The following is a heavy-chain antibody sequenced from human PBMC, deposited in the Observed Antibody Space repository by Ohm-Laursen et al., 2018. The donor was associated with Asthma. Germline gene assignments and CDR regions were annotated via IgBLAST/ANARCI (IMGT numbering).Heavy chain of an antibody. CDR1: GFTFSSHG. CDR2: IWYDGSNK. J-gene: IGHJ4*02. CDR3: ARSPPYNYYFDY. D-gene: IGHD1-14*01. V-gene: IGHV3-33*01. Sequence: SLRLSCAASGFTFSSHGMHWVRQAPGKGLEWVAVIWYDGSNKYYADSLKGRFTISRDNSKNTLYLQMNSLRAEDTAVYYCARSPPYNYYFDYWGQGTLVTVSS.